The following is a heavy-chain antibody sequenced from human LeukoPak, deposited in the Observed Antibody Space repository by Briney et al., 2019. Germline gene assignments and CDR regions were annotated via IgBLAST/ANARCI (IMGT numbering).Heavy chain of an antibody. CDR1: GLTFSSYG. J-gene: IGHJ6*02. V-gene: IGHV3-30*02. Sequence: GGSLRLSCTASGLTFSSYGMHWVRQAPGKGLEWVSFIQFDGSEKYYADSVRGRFTISRDNSKNTLSLQMNSLRAEDTALYYCAKDVYDCSGGSCPQYYYVMDVWGQGTAVTVSS. CDR2: IQFDGSEK. D-gene: IGHD2-15*01. CDR3: AKDVYDCSGGSCPQYYYVMDV.